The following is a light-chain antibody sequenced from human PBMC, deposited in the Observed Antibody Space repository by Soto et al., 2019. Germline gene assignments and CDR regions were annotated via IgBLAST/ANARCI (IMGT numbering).Light chain of an antibody. CDR2: AAS. J-gene: IGKJ5*01. V-gene: IGKV1-39*01. Sequence: DIQMTHAPSSLSASVLYRVTITFLASQSISSYLNWYQQKPGKAPKLLIYAASSLQSGVPSRFSGSGSGTDFTLTISSLQPEDFATYYCQQSYSTPITFGQGTRLEI. CDR1: QSISSY. CDR3: QQSYSTPIT.